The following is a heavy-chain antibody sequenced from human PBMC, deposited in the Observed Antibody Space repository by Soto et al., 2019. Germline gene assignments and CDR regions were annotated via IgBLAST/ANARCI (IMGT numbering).Heavy chain of an antibody. Sequence: QVQLVQSGAEVKKPGSSVKVSCKASGGTFSSYAISWVRQNPGQGLEWMGGIIPIFGTANYAQKFHGRVTITEDEPTNTAYMELSSLRSEDTVVYDCAQGGGRYSYLGWFDPWGQGTLVTVSS. D-gene: IGHD5-18*01. V-gene: IGHV1-69*12. CDR3: AQGGGRYSYLGWFDP. J-gene: IGHJ5*02. CDR2: IIPIFGTA. CDR1: GGTFSSYA.